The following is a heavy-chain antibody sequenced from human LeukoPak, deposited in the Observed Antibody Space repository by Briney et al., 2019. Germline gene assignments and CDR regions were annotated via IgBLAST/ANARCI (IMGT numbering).Heavy chain of an antibody. CDR3: ARRAGTGDRDYFDS. J-gene: IGHJ4*02. D-gene: IGHD3/OR15-3a*01. CDR2: VSYRGST. V-gene: IGHV4-59*08. Sequence: SETLSLTRTISDGAISSNYWGWSRHPPGKGLEYIGYVSYRGSTNYNPSLKSRATVSADTSKNQFSLRLSSVTAADTAIYYCARRAGTGDRDYFDSWGQGTLVTVSS. CDR1: DGAISSNY.